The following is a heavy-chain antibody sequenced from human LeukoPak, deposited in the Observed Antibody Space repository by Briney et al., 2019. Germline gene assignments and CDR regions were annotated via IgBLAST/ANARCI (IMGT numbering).Heavy chain of an antibody. V-gene: IGHV4-34*07. J-gene: IGHJ4*02. CDR1: GGSFSGDY. CDR3: AHTMDVSVTHFDY. CDR2: INRSGRA. D-gene: IGHD3-16*01. Sequence: PSETLSLTCAVYGGSFSGDYWSWIRQPPGKGLEWIGDINRSGRAVYNTSLKSRVIISVDTSKNQFSLKLSSVTAADTAVYYCAHTMDVSVTHFDYWGQGTLVTVSS.